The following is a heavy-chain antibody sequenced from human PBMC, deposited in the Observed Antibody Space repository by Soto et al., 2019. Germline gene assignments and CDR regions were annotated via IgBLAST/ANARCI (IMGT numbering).Heavy chain of an antibody. CDR1: GYTFTSYG. Sequence: QVHLVQSGAEVKKPGASVKVSCKGSGYTFTSYGITWVRQAPGQGLEWMGWISAHNGNTDYAQRLQGRVTVTRDTSTSTAYMELRSLRSDDTAVYDCARGRDGEYWGQGALVTVSS. V-gene: IGHV1-18*01. J-gene: IGHJ4*02. CDR3: ARGRDGEY. D-gene: IGHD3-10*01. CDR2: ISAHNGNT.